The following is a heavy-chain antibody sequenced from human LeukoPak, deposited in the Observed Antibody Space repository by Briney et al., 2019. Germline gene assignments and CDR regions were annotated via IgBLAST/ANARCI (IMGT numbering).Heavy chain of an antibody. V-gene: IGHV4-31*03. CDR2: IYYSGST. CDR1: GGSISSGGYY. J-gene: IGHJ6*02. CDR3: ARGRDYGDYDGMDV. Sequence: SETLSLTCTVSGGSISSGGYYWSWIRQHPGKGLEWIGYIYYSGSTYYNPSLKSRVTISVDTSKNQFSLKLSSVTAADTAVYYCARGRDYGDYDGMDVWGQGTTVTVPS. D-gene: IGHD4-17*01.